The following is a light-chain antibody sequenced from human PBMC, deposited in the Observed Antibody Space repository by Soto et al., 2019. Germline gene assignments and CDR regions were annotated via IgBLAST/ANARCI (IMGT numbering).Light chain of an antibody. CDR1: SSDVGGYNY. CDR3: SSYTSSSTLEV. V-gene: IGLV2-14*01. J-gene: IGLJ1*01. CDR2: DVS. Sequence: QSVLTQPASVSGSPGQSITISCTGTSSDVGGYNYVSWYQQHPAKAPKLMIYDVSNRPSGVSNRFSGSKSGNTASLTISGLQAEDEADYYCSSYTSSSTLEVFGTGNKVTVL.